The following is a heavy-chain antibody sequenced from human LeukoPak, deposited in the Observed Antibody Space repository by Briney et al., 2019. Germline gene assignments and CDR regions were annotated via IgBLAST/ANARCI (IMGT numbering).Heavy chain of an antibody. D-gene: IGHD1-26*01. J-gene: IGHJ6*02. CDR3: ARDPYRSGGMDV. CDR2: INPSGGST. CDR1: GYTFTSYY. V-gene: IGHV1-46*01. Sequence: VASVKVSCKASGYTFTSYYMHWVRQAPGQGLEWMGVINPSGGSTTYAQKFQGRVTMTRDTSTSTVYMELSSLRSEDTAVYYCARDPYRSGGMDVWGQGTTVTVSS.